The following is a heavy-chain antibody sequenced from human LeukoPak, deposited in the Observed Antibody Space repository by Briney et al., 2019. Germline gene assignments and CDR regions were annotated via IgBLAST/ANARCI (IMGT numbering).Heavy chain of an antibody. D-gene: IGHD2-2*01. CDR1: GFTFSSYW. CDR3: ARVGCSSTSCYQNWFDP. J-gene: IGHJ5*02. Sequence: GGSLRLSCAASGFTFSSYWMSWIRQAPGKGREWVANIKQDGSEKYYVDSVKGRFTISRDNAKNSLYLQMNSLRAEDTAVYYCARVGCSSTSCYQNWFDPWGQGTLVTVSS. CDR2: IKQDGSEK. V-gene: IGHV3-7*01.